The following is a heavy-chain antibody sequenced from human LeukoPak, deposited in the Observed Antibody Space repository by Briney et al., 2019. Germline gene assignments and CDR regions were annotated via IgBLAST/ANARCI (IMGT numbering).Heavy chain of an antibody. CDR3: VRGVGATVDY. J-gene: IGHJ4*02. CDR2: ISSSSSYI. D-gene: IGHD1-26*01. V-gene: IGHV3-21*01. CDR1: GFTFSSYS. Sequence: PGGSLRLSCAASGFTFSSYSMNWVRQVPGKGLEWVSSISSSSSYIYYADSVKGRFTISRDNAKNSLYLQMNSLRAEDTAVYYCVRGVGATVDYWGQGTLVTVSS.